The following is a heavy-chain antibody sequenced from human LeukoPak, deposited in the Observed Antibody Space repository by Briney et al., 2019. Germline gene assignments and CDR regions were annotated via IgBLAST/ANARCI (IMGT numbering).Heavy chain of an antibody. V-gene: IGHV4-34*01. CDR3: ARGGLRSSYYYYYYGMDV. D-gene: IGHD5-12*01. Sequence: SETLSLTCAVYGGSFSGYYWSWIRQPPGKGLERIGEINHSGSTNYNPSLKSRVTISVDTSKNQFSLKLSSVTAADTAVYYCARGGLRSSYYYYYYGMDVWGQGTTVTVSS. CDR2: INHSGST. J-gene: IGHJ6*02. CDR1: GGSFSGYY.